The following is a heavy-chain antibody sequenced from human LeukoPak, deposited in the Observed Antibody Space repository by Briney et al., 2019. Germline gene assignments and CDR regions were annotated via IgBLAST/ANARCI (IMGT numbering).Heavy chain of an antibody. CDR1: GGSISSSSYY. V-gene: IGHV4-61*05. D-gene: IGHD3-10*01. J-gene: IGHJ5*02. CDR3: ARHANYYGSGSYLNWFDP. CDR2: ISYSGST. Sequence: SDTLSLTCTVSGGSISSSSYYWGWIRQPPGKGLEWIGYISYSGSTNYNPSLKSRVTISLDTSKNQFSLKLSSVTAADTAVYYCARHANYYGSGSYLNWFDPWGQGTLVTVSS.